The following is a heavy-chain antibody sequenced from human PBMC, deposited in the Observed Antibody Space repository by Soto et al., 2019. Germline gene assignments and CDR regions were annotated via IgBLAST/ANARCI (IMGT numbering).Heavy chain of an antibody. J-gene: IGHJ3*02. D-gene: IGHD5-12*01. CDR2: ISYDGSNK. Sequence: QVQLVESGGGVVQPGRSLRLSCAASGFTFSSYGVHWVRQAPGKGLEWVAVISYDGSNKYYADSVKGRFTISRDNSKNTLYLQMNSLRAEDTAVYYCAKSDGEMATTGDAFDIWGQGTMVTVSS. CDR3: AKSDGEMATTGDAFDI. CDR1: GFTFSSYG. V-gene: IGHV3-30*18.